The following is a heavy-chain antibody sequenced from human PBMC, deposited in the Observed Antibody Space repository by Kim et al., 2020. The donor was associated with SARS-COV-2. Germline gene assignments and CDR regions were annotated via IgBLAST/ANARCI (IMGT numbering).Heavy chain of an antibody. J-gene: IGHJ6*02. CDR3: ARDGIFAYCSSTSCRYYYYYGMDV. CDR2: IWYDGSNK. V-gene: IGHV3-33*01. CDR1: GFTFSSYG. D-gene: IGHD2-2*01. Sequence: GGSLRLSCAASGFTFSSYGMHWVRQAPGKGLEWVAVIWYDGSNKYYADSVKGRFTISRDNSKNTLYLQMNSLRAEDTAVYYCARDGIFAYCSSTSCRYYYYYGMDVWGQGTTVTVSS.